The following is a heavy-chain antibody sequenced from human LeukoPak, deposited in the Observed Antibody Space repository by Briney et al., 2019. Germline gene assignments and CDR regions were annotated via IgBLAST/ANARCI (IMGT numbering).Heavy chain of an antibody. V-gene: IGHV4-39*07. Sequence: PSETLSLTCTVSGGSISSSSYYWGWIRQPPGKGLEWIGSIYYSGSTYYNPSLKSRVTISVDTSKNQFSLKLSSVTAADTAVYYCARDLTARGWFDPWGQGTLVTVSS. J-gene: IGHJ5*02. D-gene: IGHD2-21*02. CDR2: IYYSGST. CDR1: GGSISSSSYY. CDR3: ARDLTARGWFDP.